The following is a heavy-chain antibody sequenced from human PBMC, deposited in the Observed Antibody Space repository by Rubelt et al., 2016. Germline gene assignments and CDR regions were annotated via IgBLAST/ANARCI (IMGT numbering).Heavy chain of an antibody. Sequence: QVQLQESGPGLVKPSETLSLRCTVSGDSFSRPHYFWGWLRQPPGKGLEWIGTVYYTGSANYNPSLRSRVTISVDTSKNQFSLRVSSLTAADTAIYYCARHGVAPWLNYADYWGQGTLVTVSS. CDR2: VYYTGSA. CDR1: GDSFSRPHYF. J-gene: IGHJ4*02. V-gene: IGHV4-39*01. CDR3: ARHGVAPWLNYADY. D-gene: IGHD2-2*01.